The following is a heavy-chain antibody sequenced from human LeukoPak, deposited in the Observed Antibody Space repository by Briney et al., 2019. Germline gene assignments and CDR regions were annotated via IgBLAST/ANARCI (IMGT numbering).Heavy chain of an antibody. J-gene: IGHJ4*02. CDR3: ARTAGGGVPAAIIPYSSSSESDY. Sequence: SETLSLTCAVYGGSFSGYYWSWIRQPPGKGLEWIGEINHSGSTNYNPSLKSRVTISVDTSKNQFSLKLSSVTAADTAVYYCARTAGGGVPAAIIPYSSSSESDYWGQGTLVTVSS. CDR2: INHSGST. V-gene: IGHV4-34*01. CDR1: GGSFSGYY. D-gene: IGHD2-2*02.